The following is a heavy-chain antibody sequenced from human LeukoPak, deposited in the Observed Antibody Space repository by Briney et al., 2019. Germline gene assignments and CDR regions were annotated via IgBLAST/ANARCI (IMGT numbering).Heavy chain of an antibody. D-gene: IGHD2-15*01. Sequence: SETLSLTCTVSGGSISDYYWIWIRQPPGRGREWIGYIHSTGRPNYNPSRNSLVTFSIETSNNQYSLKLTSVTAADTAVYYCVGYRGASWGQGTLVTVSS. CDR1: GGSISDYY. J-gene: IGHJ4*02. CDR3: VGYRGAS. V-gene: IGHV4-59*01. CDR2: IHSTGRP.